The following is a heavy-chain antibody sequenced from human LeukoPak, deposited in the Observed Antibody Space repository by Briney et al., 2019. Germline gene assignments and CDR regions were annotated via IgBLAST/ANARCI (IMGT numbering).Heavy chain of an antibody. V-gene: IGHV3-53*01. CDR3: ARAPGGDWFDP. D-gene: IGHD6-25*01. Sequence: GGSLRLSCAASGFTVSSNYMSWVRQAPGKGLEWVSVIYSGGSTYYADSVKGRFTISRDNSKNTLYLQMNSLRAEDTAVYYCARAPGGDWFDPWGQGTLVTVSS. CDR2: IYSGGST. J-gene: IGHJ5*02. CDR1: GFTVSSNY.